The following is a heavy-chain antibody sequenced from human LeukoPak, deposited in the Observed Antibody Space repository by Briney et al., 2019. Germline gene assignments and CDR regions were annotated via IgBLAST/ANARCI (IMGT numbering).Heavy chain of an antibody. Sequence: SETLSLTCTVSGGSISSYYWGWIRQPPGKGLEWIGYIYYSGSTNYNPSLKSRVTISVDTSKNQFSLKLSSVTAADTAVYYCARGDIVVVPAVMAYYYYMDVWGKGTTVTVSS. CDR3: ARGDIVVVPAVMAYYYYMDV. J-gene: IGHJ6*03. V-gene: IGHV4-59*12. D-gene: IGHD2-2*01. CDR1: GGSISSYY. CDR2: IYYSGST.